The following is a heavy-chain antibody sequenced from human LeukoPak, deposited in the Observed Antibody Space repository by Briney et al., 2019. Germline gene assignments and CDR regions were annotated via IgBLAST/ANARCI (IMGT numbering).Heavy chain of an antibody. CDR3: ATGQLVFDY. CDR1: GGSFSGYY. CDR2: INHSGST. Sequence: SETLSLTRAVYGGSFSGYYWSWIRQPPGKGLEWIGEINHSGSTNYNPSLKSRVTISVDTSKNQSSLKLSSVTAADTAVYYCATGQLVFDYWGQGTLVTVSS. V-gene: IGHV4-34*01. J-gene: IGHJ4*02. D-gene: IGHD6-13*01.